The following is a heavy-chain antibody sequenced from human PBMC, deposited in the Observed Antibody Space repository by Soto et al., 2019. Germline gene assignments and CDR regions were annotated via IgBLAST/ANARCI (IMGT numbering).Heavy chain of an antibody. CDR2: IWYDGSNK. CDR3: ARDGDYYDFWSGYAGYYYFYGMDV. V-gene: IGHV3-33*01. J-gene: IGHJ6*02. D-gene: IGHD3-3*01. Sequence: GGSLRLSCAASGFTFSNYGIHWVRQAPGKGLEWVAVIWYDGSNKYYADSVKGRFTISRDNSKNTLYLQMNSLRAEDTAVYYCARDGDYYDFWSGYAGYYYFYGMDVWGQGT. CDR1: GFTFSNYG.